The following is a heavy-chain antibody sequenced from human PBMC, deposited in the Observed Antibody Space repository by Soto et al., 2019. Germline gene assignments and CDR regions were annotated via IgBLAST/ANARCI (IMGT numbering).Heavy chain of an antibody. V-gene: IGHV4-4*02. D-gene: IGHD7-27*01. CDR2: VFHTGDT. CDR3: ARKAWVRFDY. J-gene: IGHJ4*02. Sequence: SLTCAVSGDSISSSVWWTWVRQAPGKGLEWIGEVFHTGDTNYNPSLRSRVTMSVDKSTNEFSLKVTSVTAADTAIYYCARKAWVRFDYWGQGALVTSPQ. CDR1: GDSISSSVW.